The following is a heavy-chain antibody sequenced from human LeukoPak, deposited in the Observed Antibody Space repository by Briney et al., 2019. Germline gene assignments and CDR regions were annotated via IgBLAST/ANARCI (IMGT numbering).Heavy chain of an antibody. Sequence: GGSLRLSCSASGFTFTNYEMNWVRQAPGKGLEWVSYISSSSSTIYYADSVKGRFTISRDNAKNSLYLQMNSLKAEDTAVYYCATSFMIRGNWGQGTLVTVSS. CDR2: ISSSSSTI. CDR1: GFTFTNYE. V-gene: IGHV3-48*03. CDR3: ATSFMIRGN. J-gene: IGHJ4*02. D-gene: IGHD3-16*01.